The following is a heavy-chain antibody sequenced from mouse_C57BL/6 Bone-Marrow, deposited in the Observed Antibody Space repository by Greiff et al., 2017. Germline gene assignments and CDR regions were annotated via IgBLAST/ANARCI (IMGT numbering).Heavy chain of an antibody. Sequence: VQLQQSGAELARPGASVKLSCKASGYTFTSYGISWVKQRTGPGLEWIGEIYPRSGNTYYNEKFKGKATLTADKSSSTAYMELRSLTSEDSAVYFCARQDPITTVVEFDYWGQGTTLAVSS. J-gene: IGHJ2*01. D-gene: IGHD1-1*01. CDR3: ARQDPITTVVEFDY. V-gene: IGHV1-81*01. CDR1: GYTFTSYG. CDR2: IYPRSGNT.